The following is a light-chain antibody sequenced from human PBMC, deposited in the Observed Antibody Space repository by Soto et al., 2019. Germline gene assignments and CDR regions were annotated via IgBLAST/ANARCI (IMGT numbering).Light chain of an antibody. CDR2: GSS. CDR1: QSVSNKY. CDR3: QQYGSSPPYT. J-gene: IGKJ2*01. Sequence: EVVMTQSPGTLSLSPGERATLSGRDSQSVSNKYLAWYQQKPGQAPRLLIFGSSDRATGIPDRFSGSGSGTDFTLTISRLEPEDFAVYYCQQYGSSPPYTFGQGTKLEIK. V-gene: IGKV3-20*01.